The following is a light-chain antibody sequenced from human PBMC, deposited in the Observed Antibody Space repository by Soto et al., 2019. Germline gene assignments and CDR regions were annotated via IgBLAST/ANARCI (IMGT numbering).Light chain of an antibody. V-gene: IGKV1-39*01. J-gene: IGKJ1*01. Sequence: DIQLTQSPSFLSASVGDRVTITCRASQGISSYLAWYQQKPGKAPKLLIFAASSLQSGVPSRFSGSRSGPDFTLTISSLQPEDFATYYCQQSYSSPPTFGQRAKVDIK. CDR2: AAS. CDR3: QQSYSSPPT. CDR1: QGISSY.